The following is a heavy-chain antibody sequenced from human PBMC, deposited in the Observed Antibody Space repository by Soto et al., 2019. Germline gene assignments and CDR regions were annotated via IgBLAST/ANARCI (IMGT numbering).Heavy chain of an antibody. CDR1: GGTFSSYT. Sequence: QVQLVRSGAEVKKPGSSVKVSCKASGGTFSSYTISWVRQAPGQGLEWMGRIIPILGIANYAQKFQGRVTITADKSTSTAYMELSSLRSEDTAVYYCARGGPLGYCSSTSCYGLYYGMDVWGQGTTVTVSS. CDR3: ARGGPLGYCSSTSCYGLYYGMDV. CDR2: IIPILGIA. D-gene: IGHD2-2*01. J-gene: IGHJ6*02. V-gene: IGHV1-69*02.